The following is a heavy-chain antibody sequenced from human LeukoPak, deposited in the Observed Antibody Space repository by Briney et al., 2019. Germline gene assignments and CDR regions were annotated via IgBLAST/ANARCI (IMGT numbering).Heavy chain of an antibody. Sequence: GSGPTLLNPTQTLTLTCTFYGFSLTNTGVGVGWIRQPPGKALECLALTNWDDQKVYSPSLQSRLSITKDTSTNHVVLTMTNVDPVDTATYYCARGGDSSGYQYGYWFAPCGQGNLVTVSS. CDR1: GFSLTNTGVG. D-gene: IGHD3-22*01. V-gene: IGHV2-5*02. CDR3: ARGGDSSGYQYGYWFAP. CDR2: TNWDDQK. J-gene: IGHJ5*02.